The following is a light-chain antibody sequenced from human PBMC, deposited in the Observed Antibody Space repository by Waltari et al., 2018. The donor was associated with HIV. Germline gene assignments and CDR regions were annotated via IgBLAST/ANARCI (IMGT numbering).Light chain of an antibody. CDR2: ANT. V-gene: IGLV1-40*01. CDR1: SSNLGAGSD. Sequence: QSVLTQPPSVSGAPGQRVTISCTGSSSNLGAGSDVHWYQQDPGAAPKLLIFANTNRPSGFPDRFSGSKSGTSASLAITGVQAEDEAVYYCQSYDSSLSEGVFGGGTKLAVL. J-gene: IGLJ3*02. CDR3: QSYDSSLSEGV.